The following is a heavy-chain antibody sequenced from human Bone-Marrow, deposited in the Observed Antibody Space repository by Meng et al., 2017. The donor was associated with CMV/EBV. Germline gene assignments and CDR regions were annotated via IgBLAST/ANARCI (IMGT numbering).Heavy chain of an antibody. Sequence: ASVKVSCKASGYTFTGYYMHWVRQAPGQGLEWMGVINPSGDSTSYAQKFQGRVTMTRDTSTSTVYMELSSLRSEDTAVYYCARTSGLTIFGVSGYYYYGMDVWGQGTTVTVSS. CDR3: ARTSGLTIFGVSGYYYYGMDV. D-gene: IGHD3-3*01. V-gene: IGHV1-46*01. CDR1: GYTFTGYY. J-gene: IGHJ6*02. CDR2: INPSGDST.